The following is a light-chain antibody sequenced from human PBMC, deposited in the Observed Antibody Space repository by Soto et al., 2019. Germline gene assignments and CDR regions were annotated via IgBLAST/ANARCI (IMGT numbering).Light chain of an antibody. CDR1: TSNIGSNH. CDR3: AAWDDSLSGPLV. CDR2: RNN. Sequence: QPVLTQPPSASGTPGQRVTISCSGSTSNIGSNHVYWYQQLPGTAPKRLIYRNNERPSGVPDRFSASKSGTSASLVISGLRSEDEADYYCAAWDDSLSGPLVFGGGTKLTV. V-gene: IGLV1-47*01. J-gene: IGLJ3*02.